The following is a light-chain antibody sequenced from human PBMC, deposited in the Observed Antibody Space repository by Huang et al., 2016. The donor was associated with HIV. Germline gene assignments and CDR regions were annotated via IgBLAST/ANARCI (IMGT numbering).Light chain of an antibody. Sequence: EIVLTQSPGTLSLSPGERATLSCRASQSVSSTYLAWYQQNPGQAPRLLIYGASSRATGIPDRFTGSASGTDFTLTISRLEPEDFAVYYCQQYGSSPYTFGQGTKLEI. CDR2: GAS. J-gene: IGKJ2*01. V-gene: IGKV3-20*01. CDR1: QSVSSTY. CDR3: QQYGSSPYT.